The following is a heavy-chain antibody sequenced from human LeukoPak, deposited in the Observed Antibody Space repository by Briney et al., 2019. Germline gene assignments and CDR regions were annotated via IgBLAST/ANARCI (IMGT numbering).Heavy chain of an antibody. D-gene: IGHD7-27*01. CDR2: IYYSGST. CDR1: GGSISSGGYY. Sequence: PSEALSLTCTVSGGSISSGGYYWSWIRQHPGKGLEWIGYIYYSGSTYYNPSLKSRVTISVDTSKNQFSLKLSSVTAADTAVYYCARGTGDPHFDYWGQGTLVTVSS. J-gene: IGHJ4*02. CDR3: ARGTGDPHFDY. V-gene: IGHV4-31*03.